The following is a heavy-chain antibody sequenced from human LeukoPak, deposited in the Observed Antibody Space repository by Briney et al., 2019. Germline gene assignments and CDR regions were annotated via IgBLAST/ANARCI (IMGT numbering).Heavy chain of an antibody. J-gene: IGHJ2*01. V-gene: IGHV4-4*07. Sequence: SETLSLTCTVSGGSISSYYWSWIRQPAGKGLEWIGRIYTSGSTNYNPSLKSRVIMSVDTSKNQFSLKLSSVTAADTAVYYCARSISTVVTPYWYFDLWGRGTLVTVSS. CDR2: IYTSGST. CDR1: GGSISSYY. D-gene: IGHD4-23*01. CDR3: ARSISTVVTPYWYFDL.